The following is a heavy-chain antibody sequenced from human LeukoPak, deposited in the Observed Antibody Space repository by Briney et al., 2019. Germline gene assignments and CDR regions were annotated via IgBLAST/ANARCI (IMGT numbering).Heavy chain of an antibody. CDR3: ARDRTYYYDSRGYYGAFDI. D-gene: IGHD3-22*01. Sequence: SETLSLTCTVSGGSISSYYWSWIRQPPGKGLEWIGYLYYSGSTNYNPSLKSRVTISVDTSKNQFSLKLSSVTAADTAVYYCARDRTYYYDSRGYYGAFDIWGQGTMVTVSS. V-gene: IGHV4-59*01. CDR1: GGSISSYY. J-gene: IGHJ3*02. CDR2: LYYSGST.